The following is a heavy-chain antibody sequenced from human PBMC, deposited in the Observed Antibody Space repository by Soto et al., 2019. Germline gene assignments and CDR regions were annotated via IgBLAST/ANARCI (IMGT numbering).Heavy chain of an antibody. CDR2: IYYSAYT. D-gene: IGHD3-16*01. J-gene: IGHJ6*02. CDR1: GGSISSSSYY. V-gene: IGHV4-39*01. Sequence: QLQLQESGPGLVKPSETLSLTCTVSGGSISSSSYYWGWIRQPPGKGLEWIGSIYYSAYTYYNPSLKSRVTISVDTSKNQFSLKLSSVTAADTAVYYCARHNGPLYVGYYYDMDVWGQGTTVTVSS. CDR3: ARHNGPLYVGYYYDMDV.